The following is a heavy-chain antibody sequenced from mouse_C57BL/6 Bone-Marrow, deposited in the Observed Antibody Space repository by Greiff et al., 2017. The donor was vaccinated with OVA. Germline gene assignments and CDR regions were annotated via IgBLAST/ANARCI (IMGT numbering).Heavy chain of an antibody. CDR1: GYTFTDYY. CDR3: ARSDGSSGDYFDY. J-gene: IGHJ2*01. V-gene: IGHV1-19*01. CDR2: INPYNGGT. D-gene: IGHD1-1*01. Sequence: EVKLMESGPVLVKPGASVKMSCKASGYTFTDYYMNWVKQSHGKSLEWIGVINPYNGGTSYNQKFKGKATLTVDKSSSTAYMELNSLTSEDSAVYYCARSDGSSGDYFDYWGQGTTLTVSS.